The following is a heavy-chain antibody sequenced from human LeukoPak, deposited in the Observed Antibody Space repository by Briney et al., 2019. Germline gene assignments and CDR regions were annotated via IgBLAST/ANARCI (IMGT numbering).Heavy chain of an antibody. V-gene: IGHV4-34*01. Sequence: SETLSLTCAVYGGSFSGYYWTWIRQPPGKGLEWIGEINHSGSTNYNPSLKSRVTISVDTSKNQFSLKLSSVTAADTAVYYWGEIFWVTTNQKNGFAPGGQETWVTVPS. CDR2: INHSGST. CDR1: GGSFSGYY. CDR3: GEIFWVTTNQKNGFAP. D-gene: IGHD4-17*01. J-gene: IGHJ5*02.